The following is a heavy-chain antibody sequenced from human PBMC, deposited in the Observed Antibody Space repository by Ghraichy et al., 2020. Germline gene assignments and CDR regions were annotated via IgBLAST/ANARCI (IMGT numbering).Heavy chain of an antibody. CDR3: AKEMFRGIVVVTAAIGLDY. J-gene: IGHJ4*02. Sequence: GESLNISCAASGFTFSSYAMSWVRQAPGKGLEWVSAISGSGGSTYYADSVKGRFTISRDNSKNTLYLQMNSLRAEDTAVYYCAKEMFRGIVVVTAAIGLDYWGQGTLVTVSS. CDR1: GFTFSSYA. CDR2: ISGSGGST. D-gene: IGHD2-21*02. V-gene: IGHV3-23*01.